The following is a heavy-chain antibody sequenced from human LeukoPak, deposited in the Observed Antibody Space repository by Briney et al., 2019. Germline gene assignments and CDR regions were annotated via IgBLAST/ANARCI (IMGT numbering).Heavy chain of an antibody. V-gene: IGHV3-23*01. CDR3: EGKVGATPL. Sequence: QTGGSLRLSCAASGFTFSSYAMSWVRQAPGKGLEWVSAISGSGDRTNYADSVKGRFTISRDNFKNTLYLQMNSLRAEDTAVYYCEGKVGATPLWGQGTLVTVSS. CDR1: GFTFSSYA. J-gene: IGHJ4*02. CDR2: ISGSGDRT. D-gene: IGHD1-26*01.